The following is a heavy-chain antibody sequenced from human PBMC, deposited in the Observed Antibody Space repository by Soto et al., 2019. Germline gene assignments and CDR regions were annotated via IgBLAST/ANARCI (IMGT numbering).Heavy chain of an antibody. CDR2: ISRDGGTK. CDR1: GFTVSTYG. Sequence: QVQLVESGGGVVQPGRSLRLSCAVSGFTVSTYGMHWVRQAPGKGLEWVAVISRDGGTKYYAESVKGRFTISRDNSRNRLFLEMNILRGDDMAVYYCTGEVASGYWGQGTLFTVSS. D-gene: IGHD2-8*02. CDR3: TGEVASGY. J-gene: IGHJ4*02. V-gene: IGHV3-30*03.